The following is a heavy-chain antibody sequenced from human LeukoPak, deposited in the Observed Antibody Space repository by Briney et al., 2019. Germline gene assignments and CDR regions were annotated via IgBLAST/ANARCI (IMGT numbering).Heavy chain of an antibody. J-gene: IGHJ5*02. V-gene: IGHV4-34*01. Sequence: SETLSLTCAVYGGSFSGYYWSWIRQPPGKGLEWIGEINHSGSTNYNPSLKSRVTISVDTSKNQFSLKLSSVTAADTAVYYCAGGPPYYDILTGYSPRWFDPWGQGTLVTVSS. CDR1: GGSFSGYY. D-gene: IGHD3-9*01. CDR3: AGGPPYYDILTGYSPRWFDP. CDR2: INHSGST.